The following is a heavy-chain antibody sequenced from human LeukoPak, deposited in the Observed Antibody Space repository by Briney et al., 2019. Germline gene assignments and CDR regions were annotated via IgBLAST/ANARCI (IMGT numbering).Heavy chain of an antibody. D-gene: IGHD6-19*01. J-gene: IGHJ4*02. CDR2: ISSGSGYI. CDR1: GFTFSSYS. V-gene: IGHV3-21*01. CDR3: ARTLANSGWYMN. Sequence: GGSLRLSCAASGFTFSSYSMNWVRQAPGKGLGWVSSISSGSGYIYYADSVKGRFTISRDNAKNSLYLQMNSLRAEDTAVYYCARTLANSGWYMNWGQGILVTVSS.